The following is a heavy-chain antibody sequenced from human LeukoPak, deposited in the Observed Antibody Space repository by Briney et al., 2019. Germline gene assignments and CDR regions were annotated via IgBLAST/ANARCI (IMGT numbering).Heavy chain of an antibody. CDR3: ARSVRQGVIITSVWGNGVHDAFDI. J-gene: IGHJ3*02. CDR2: ISAYNGNT. D-gene: IGHD3-10*01. Sequence: ASVKVSCKASGFTFTGYYIHWVRQAPGQGLEWMGWISAYNGNTNYAQKLQGRVTMTTDTSTSTAYMELRSLRSDDTAVYYCARSVRQGVIITSVWGNGVHDAFDIWGQGTMVTVSS. CDR1: GFTFTGYY. V-gene: IGHV1-18*04.